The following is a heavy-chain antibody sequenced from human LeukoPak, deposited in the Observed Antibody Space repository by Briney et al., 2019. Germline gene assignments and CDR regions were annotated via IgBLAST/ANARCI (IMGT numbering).Heavy chain of an antibody. CDR3: AKSVGPTTVTTMDY. Sequence: SLRLSCAASGFTFDDYAMHWVRQALGKGLEWVSGISWNSGSIGYADSVKGRFTISRDNAKNSLYLQMNSLRAEDTALYYCAKSVGPTTVTTMDYWGQGTLVTVSS. V-gene: IGHV3-9*01. J-gene: IGHJ4*02. CDR2: ISWNSGSI. CDR1: GFTFDDYA. D-gene: IGHD4-17*01.